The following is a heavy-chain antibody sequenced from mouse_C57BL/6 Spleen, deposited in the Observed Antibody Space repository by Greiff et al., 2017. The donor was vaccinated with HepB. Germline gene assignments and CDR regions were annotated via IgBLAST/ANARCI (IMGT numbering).Heavy chain of an antibody. Sequence: VQLQQSVAELVRPGASVKLSCTASGFNIKNTYMHWVKQRPEQGLEWIGRIDPANGNTKYAPKFQGKATITADTSSNTAYLQLSSLTSEDTAIYYCARGPYYDGSSDCFDYWGQGTTLTVSS. V-gene: IGHV14-3*01. CDR2: IDPANGNT. D-gene: IGHD1-1*01. J-gene: IGHJ2*01. CDR3: ARGPYYDGSSDCFDY. CDR1: GFNIKNTY.